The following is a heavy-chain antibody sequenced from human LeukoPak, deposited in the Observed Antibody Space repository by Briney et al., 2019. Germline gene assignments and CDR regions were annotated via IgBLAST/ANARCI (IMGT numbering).Heavy chain of an antibody. CDR1: GYTFTAYH. CDR3: ARDAPGRGGWSVVDY. V-gene: IGHV1-2*06. CDR2: INPTSGDT. Sequence: ASVKVSCTASGYTFTAYHVHWVRQAPGQGLEWMGRINPTSGDTNYAQIFQGRLTITRDTSISAAYMELSRLRSDDTALYYCARDAPGRGGWSVVDYWGQGTLVTVSS. J-gene: IGHJ4*02. D-gene: IGHD5-24*01.